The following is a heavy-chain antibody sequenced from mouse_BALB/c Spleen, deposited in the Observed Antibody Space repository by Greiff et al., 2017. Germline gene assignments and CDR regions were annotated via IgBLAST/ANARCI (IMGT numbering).Heavy chain of an antibody. V-gene: IGHV1-67*01. D-gene: IGHD1-2*01. CDR1: GYTFTDYA. Sequence: VQLQQSGPELVRPGVSVKISCKGSGYTFTDYAMHWVKQSHAKSLEWIGVISTYYGNTNYNQKFKGKATMTVDKSSSTAYMELARLTSEDSAIYYCASTTTATGAMDYWGQGTSVTVSS. CDR3: ASTTTATGAMDY. J-gene: IGHJ4*01. CDR2: ISTYYGNT.